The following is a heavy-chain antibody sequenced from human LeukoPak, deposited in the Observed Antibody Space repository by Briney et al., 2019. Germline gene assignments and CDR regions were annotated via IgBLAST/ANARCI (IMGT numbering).Heavy chain of an antibody. V-gene: IGHV1-2*02. D-gene: IGHD2-8*01. CDR1: GYSFTGYY. J-gene: IGHJ6*03. Sequence: ASVKVSCKASGYSFTGYYINWVRQAPGQGLEWMGWINPDGDVSKSAQKFQGRVTTTSDKSINTVYMELSGLTSDDTAIYYCARGPNHYYYMDFWGKGTTVSVSS. CDR2: INPDGDVS. CDR3: ARGPNHYYYMDF.